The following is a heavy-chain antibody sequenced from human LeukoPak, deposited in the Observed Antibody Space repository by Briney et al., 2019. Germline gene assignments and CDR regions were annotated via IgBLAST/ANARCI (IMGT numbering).Heavy chain of an antibody. J-gene: IGHJ6*03. D-gene: IGHD1-1*01. Sequence: GGSLRLSCAASGFTFSSFDMHWVRQPTGQGLEWVSTIGTASDTYYPGSVEGRFTLSRDNAKNSLYLQMNSLTAGDTAVYYCARGPPRGKYYYIDVWGKGTPVTVSS. CDR3: ARGPPRGKYYYIDV. CDR2: IGTASDT. V-gene: IGHV3-13*01. CDR1: GFTFSSFD.